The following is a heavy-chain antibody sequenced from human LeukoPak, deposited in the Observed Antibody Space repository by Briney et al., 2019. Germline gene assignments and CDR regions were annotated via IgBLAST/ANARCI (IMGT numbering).Heavy chain of an antibody. D-gene: IGHD2-2*01. V-gene: IGHV1-8*02. J-gene: IGHJ5*02. Sequence: GASVKVSCKASGYTFSSYDINWVRQAAGQGLEWMRWMNPDSGNTGYAPKFQGRVTMTRSTSISTAYMELSSLRSEDTAVYYCARGAWPAVIPTRWFDPWGQGTLVTVSS. CDR1: GYTFSSYD. CDR3: ARGAWPAVIPTRWFDP. CDR2: MNPDSGNT.